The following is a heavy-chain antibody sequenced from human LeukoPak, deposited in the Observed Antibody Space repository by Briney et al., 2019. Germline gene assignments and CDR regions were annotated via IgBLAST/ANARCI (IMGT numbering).Heavy chain of an antibody. V-gene: IGHV3-23*01. CDR2: ISGSGGST. J-gene: IGHJ6*03. Sequence: GGSLRLSCAASGFTFSSYAMSWVRQAPGKGLEWVSAISGSGGSTYYADSVKGRFTISRDNSKNTLYLQMNSLRAGDTALYYCARDRYYDSSGTLWVGYMDVWGKGTTVTVSS. D-gene: IGHD3-22*01. CDR1: GFTFSSYA. CDR3: ARDRYYDSSGTLWVGYMDV.